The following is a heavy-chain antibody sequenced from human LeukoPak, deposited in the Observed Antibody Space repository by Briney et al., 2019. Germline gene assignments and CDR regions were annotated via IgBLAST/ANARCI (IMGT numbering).Heavy chain of an antibody. J-gene: IGHJ6*02. V-gene: IGHV3-7*01. Sequence: PGGSLRLSCAASGFTLSSYWMSWARQAPGKGLEWVANMKYDGSERNYVDSVRGRFTISRDNVQNSLSLQMNSLRAEDTAVYYCARGQEGHFHYAMDVWGQGTTVTVSS. CDR3: ARGQEGHFHYAMDV. CDR2: MKYDGSER. CDR1: GFTLSSYW.